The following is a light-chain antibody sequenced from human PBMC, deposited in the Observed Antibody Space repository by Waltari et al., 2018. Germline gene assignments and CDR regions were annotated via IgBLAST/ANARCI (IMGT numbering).Light chain of an antibody. Sequence: NFMLTQPHSVSESPGKTLTISCTRSSGSIASNYVQWYQQRPGRAPITVNYEDNERPSGVPVLVSGSIDSSSNSASLTISGLKTEDEADYYCQSYNSSNVIFGGGTKLTVL. CDR2: EDN. CDR3: QSYNSSNVI. V-gene: IGLV6-57*04. J-gene: IGLJ2*01. CDR1: SGSIASNY.